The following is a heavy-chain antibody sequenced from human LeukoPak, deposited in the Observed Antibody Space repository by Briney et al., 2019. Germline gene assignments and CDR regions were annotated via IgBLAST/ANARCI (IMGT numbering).Heavy chain of an antibody. V-gene: IGHV4-39*01. CDR2: IFYSGST. Sequence: SETLSLTCTVSGGSISSSSYYWGWLRQPPGTGLEWIGSIFYSGSTHYNPSLKSRVTISVDTSKDQFSLKLSSVIAADTAVYYCARRRWSSSSAYFDYWGQGTLVTVSS. J-gene: IGHJ4*02. CDR3: ARRRWSSSSAYFDY. CDR1: GGSISSSSYY. D-gene: IGHD6-6*01.